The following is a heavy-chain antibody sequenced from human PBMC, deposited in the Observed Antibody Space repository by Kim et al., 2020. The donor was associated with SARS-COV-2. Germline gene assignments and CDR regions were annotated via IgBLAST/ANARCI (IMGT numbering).Heavy chain of an antibody. J-gene: IGHJ4*02. CDR2: ISYDGSNK. Sequence: GRSLRLSCAASGFTFSSYAMHWVRQAPGKGLEWVAVISYDGSNKYYADSVKGRFTISRDNSKNTLYLQMNSLRAEDTAVYYCARDRAVSTGRIIDYWGQG. D-gene: IGHD2-8*01. CDR3: ARDRAVSTGRIIDY. V-gene: IGHV3-30*04. CDR1: GFTFSSYA.